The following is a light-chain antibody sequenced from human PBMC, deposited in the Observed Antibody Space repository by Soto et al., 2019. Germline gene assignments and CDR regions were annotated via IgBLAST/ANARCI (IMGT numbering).Light chain of an antibody. Sequence: IQLTQSPSSLSASVGDRVTISCLASQGIANFLAWYQQKPGKARKLLIYGASTLQSGVPSRFSGSGSATDFTLTISSLPPEDFSTYYCLQLNSFPIPFDPGTKVDIK. J-gene: IGKJ3*01. V-gene: IGKV1-9*01. CDR3: LQLNSFPIP. CDR2: GAS. CDR1: QGIANF.